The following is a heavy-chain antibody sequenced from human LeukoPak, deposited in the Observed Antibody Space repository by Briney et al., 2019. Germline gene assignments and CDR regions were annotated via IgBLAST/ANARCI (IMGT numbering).Heavy chain of an antibody. V-gene: IGHV4-34*01. D-gene: IGHD3-10*01. Sequence: PSETLSLTCAVYGGSFSGYYWSWIRQPPGKGLEWIGEINNSGSTNYNPSLKSRVTISVDTSKNQFSLKLSSVTAADTAVYYCARVPYYGSRRRYFDYWGQGTLVTVSS. CDR2: INNSGST. CDR3: ARVPYYGSRRRYFDY. CDR1: GGSFSGYY. J-gene: IGHJ4*02.